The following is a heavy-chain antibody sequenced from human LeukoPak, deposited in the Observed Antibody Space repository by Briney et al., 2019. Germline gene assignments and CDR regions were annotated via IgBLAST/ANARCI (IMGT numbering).Heavy chain of an antibody. D-gene: IGHD2-21*02. J-gene: IGHJ4*02. V-gene: IGHV4-39*01. Sequence: SETLSLTCTVSGVSISSSSYYWGWIRQPPGKGLEWIGSIYYSGSTYYNPSLKSRVTISVDTSKNQFSLKLSSVTAADTAVYYCARRTAYCGGDCYRFDYWGQGTLVTVSS. CDR1: GVSISSSSYY. CDR3: ARRTAYCGGDCYRFDY. CDR2: IYYSGST.